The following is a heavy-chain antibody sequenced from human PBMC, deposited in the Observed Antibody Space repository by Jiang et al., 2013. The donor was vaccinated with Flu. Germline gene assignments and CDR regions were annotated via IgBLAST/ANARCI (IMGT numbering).Heavy chain of an antibody. V-gene: IGHV5-51*01. D-gene: IGHD1-26*01. CDR1: GYSFTSYW. CDR3: ARNSGSYWKSYYYGMDV. Sequence: GAEVKKPGESLKISCKGSGYSFTSYWIGWVRQMPGKGLEWMGIIYPGDSDTRYSPSFQGQVTISADKSISTAYLQWSSLKASDTAMYYCARNSGSYWKSYYYGMDVWGKGTTVTVSS. CDR2: IYPGDSDT. J-gene: IGHJ6*04.